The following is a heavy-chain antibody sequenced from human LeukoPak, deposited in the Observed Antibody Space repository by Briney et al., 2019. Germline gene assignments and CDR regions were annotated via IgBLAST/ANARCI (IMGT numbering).Heavy chain of an antibody. CDR3: SSQPAXIDLDX. D-gene: IGHD2-2*01. CDR1: GFTFSNYW. J-gene: IGHJ4*02. V-gene: IGHV3-7*01. CDR2: IKPDGSKK. Sequence: GGSLRLSCAASGFTFSNYWMTWVRQAPGKGLEWVANIKPDGSKKSYVDSVKGRFTVSRDNAKKSLSLHMDSLKVEDTAVYYCSSQPAXIDLDXWGQGTLVTVX.